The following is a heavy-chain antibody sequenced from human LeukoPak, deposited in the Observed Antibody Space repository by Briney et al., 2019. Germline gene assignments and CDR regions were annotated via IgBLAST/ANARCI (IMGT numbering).Heavy chain of an antibody. Sequence: PSETLSLTCTVSGGSISSSSYYWGWIRQPPGKGLEWIGSIYYSGSTYYNPSLKSRVTISVDTSKNQFSLKLSSVTAADTAVYYCARRRGYEPFDYWGQGTLVTVSS. CDR2: IYYSGST. D-gene: IGHD5-12*01. J-gene: IGHJ4*02. CDR3: ARRRGYEPFDY. CDR1: GGSISSSSYY. V-gene: IGHV4-39*01.